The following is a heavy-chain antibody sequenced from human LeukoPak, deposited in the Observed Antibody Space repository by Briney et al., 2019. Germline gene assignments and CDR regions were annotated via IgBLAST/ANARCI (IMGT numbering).Heavy chain of an antibody. Sequence: QPGGSLRLSCAASGFTLSTSVMHWVRQAPGKGLEWLSFIRFDGSEKYYADSVKARFSISRDNSMNTLYLQMNSLRPEDTAVYYCAKQGLVPATAGDWGQGTLVTVSS. CDR1: GFTLSTSV. CDR3: AKQGLVPATAGD. J-gene: IGHJ4*02. D-gene: IGHD2-2*01. V-gene: IGHV3-30*02. CDR2: IRFDGSEK.